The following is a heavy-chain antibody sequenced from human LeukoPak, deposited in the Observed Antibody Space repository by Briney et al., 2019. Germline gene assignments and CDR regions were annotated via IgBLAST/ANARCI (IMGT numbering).Heavy chain of an antibody. CDR2: IYYSGST. J-gene: IGHJ4*02. Sequence: PWETLSLTCTVSGGSISSYYWSWIRQPPGKGLEWIGYIYYSGSTNYNPSLKSRVTISVDTSKNQFSLKLSSVTAADTAVYYCASVGCSGGSCYFFRSWGQGTLVTVSS. V-gene: IGHV4-59*01. CDR3: ASVGCSGGSCYFFRS. D-gene: IGHD2-15*01. CDR1: GGSISSYY.